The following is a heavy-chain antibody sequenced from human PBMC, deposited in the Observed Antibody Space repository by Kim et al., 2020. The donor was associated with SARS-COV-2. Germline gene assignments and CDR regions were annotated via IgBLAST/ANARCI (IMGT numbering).Heavy chain of an antibody. CDR1: GFTFSSYS. CDR3: ARDSDDSSGYYLI. D-gene: IGHD3-22*01. CDR2: ISSSSSYI. J-gene: IGHJ4*02. Sequence: GGSLRLSCAASGFTFSSYSMNWVRQAPGKGLEWVSSISSSSSYIYYADSVKGRFTISRDNAKNSLYLQMNSLRAEDTAVYYCARDSDDSSGYYLIWGQGTLVTVSS. V-gene: IGHV3-21*01.